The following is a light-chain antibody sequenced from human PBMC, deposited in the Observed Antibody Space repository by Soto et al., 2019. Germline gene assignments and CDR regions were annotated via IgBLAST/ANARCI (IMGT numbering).Light chain of an antibody. CDR3: SSYTSSGTYV. Sequence: QSVLTQPASVSGSPGQSITISCTGTSSDVGVYNYVSWYQQHPGKAPKLMIYEVSDRPSGVSNRFSGSKSGNTASLTISGLQAEDEADYYCSSYTSSGTYVFGTGTKLTGL. CDR1: SSDVGVYNY. J-gene: IGLJ1*01. CDR2: EVS. V-gene: IGLV2-14*01.